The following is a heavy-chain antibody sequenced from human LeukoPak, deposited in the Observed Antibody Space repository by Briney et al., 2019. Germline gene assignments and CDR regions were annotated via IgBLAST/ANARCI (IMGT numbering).Heavy chain of an antibody. V-gene: IGHV3-15*01. J-gene: IGHJ5*02. D-gene: IGHD3-16*01. Sequence: GGSLRVSCAASGFTFTNAWMSWVRQARGKGLEWVGRIKSKTDGGTTDYAAPVKGRFTISRDDSKNTLYLQMNSLKTEDTAVYYCTTDPSGTFGWFDPWGQGTLVTVSS. CDR2: IKSKTDGGTT. CDR3: TTDPSGTFGWFDP. CDR1: GFTFTNAW.